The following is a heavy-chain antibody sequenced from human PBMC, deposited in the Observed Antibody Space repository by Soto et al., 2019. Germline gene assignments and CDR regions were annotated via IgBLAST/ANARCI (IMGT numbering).Heavy chain of an antibody. CDR1: GFTFSYRY. CDR2: SRNKANGYTT. CDR3: VRGSLSGRAFDY. J-gene: IGHJ4*02. D-gene: IGHD1-26*01. V-gene: IGHV3-72*01. Sequence: GGSRRRSWAASGFTFSYRYVDGGRQAPGKGLEWVGRSRNKANGYTTEYAASVKGRFSVSRDESQSSVYLQMDSLKTEDTAVYYCVRGSLSGRAFDYWGQGTLVTVSS.